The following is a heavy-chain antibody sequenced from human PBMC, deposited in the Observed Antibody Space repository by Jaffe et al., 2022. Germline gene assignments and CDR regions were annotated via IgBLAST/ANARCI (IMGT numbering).Heavy chain of an antibody. CDR3: AKNHLPQSYSYGPSLYYYYYMDV. J-gene: IGHJ6*03. CDR2: ISWDGGST. CDR1: GFTFDDYA. D-gene: IGHD5-18*01. V-gene: IGHV3-43D*04. Sequence: EVQLVESGGVVVQPGGSLRLSCAASGFTFDDYAMHWVRQAPGKGLEWVSLISWDGGSTYYADSVKGRFTISRDNSKNSLYLQMNSLRAEDTALYYCAKNHLPQSYSYGPSLYYYYYMDVWGKGTTVTVSS.